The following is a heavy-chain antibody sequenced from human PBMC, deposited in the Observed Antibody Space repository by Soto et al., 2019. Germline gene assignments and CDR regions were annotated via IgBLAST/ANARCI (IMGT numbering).Heavy chain of an antibody. CDR2: INHSGST. CDR3: ARSARYCSSTSCPETNYYYYYMDV. J-gene: IGHJ6*03. Sequence: SETLSLTCAVYGGSFSGYYWSWIRQPPGKGLEWIGEINHSGSTNYNPSLKSRVTISVDTSKNQFSLKLSSVTAADTAVYYCARSARYCSSTSCPETNYYYYYMDVWGKGTTVT. CDR1: GGSFSGYY. D-gene: IGHD2-2*01. V-gene: IGHV4-34*01.